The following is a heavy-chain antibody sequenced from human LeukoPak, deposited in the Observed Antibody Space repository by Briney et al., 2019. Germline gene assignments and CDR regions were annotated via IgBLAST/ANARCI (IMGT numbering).Heavy chain of an antibody. CDR2: MNTNTGKA. CDR1: GYDFSIYT. V-gene: IGHV7-4-1*02. Sequence: ASVKVSCKPSGYDFSIYTLNWVRQVLGQGPEWMGWMNTNTGKATYAQDFRGRFVFSFDSSVSTAYLEITSLQAADTAVYYCAREEGGLDVWGQGTTVIVSS. J-gene: IGHJ6*02. CDR3: AREEGGLDV.